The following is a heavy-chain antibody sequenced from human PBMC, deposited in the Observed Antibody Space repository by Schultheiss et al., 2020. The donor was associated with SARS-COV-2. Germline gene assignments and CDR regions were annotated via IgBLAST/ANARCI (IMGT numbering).Heavy chain of an antibody. CDR2: IYYSGST. Sequence: SETLSLTCAVYGGSFSGYYWSWIRQPPGKGLEWIGYIYYSGSTYYNPSLKSRVTISVDTSKNQFSLKLSSVTAADTAVYYCARGTIYYYYYGMDVWGQGTTVTVSS. V-gene: IGHV4-34*01. CDR1: GGSFSGYY. J-gene: IGHJ6*02. CDR3: ARGTIYYYYYGMDV. D-gene: IGHD5-24*01.